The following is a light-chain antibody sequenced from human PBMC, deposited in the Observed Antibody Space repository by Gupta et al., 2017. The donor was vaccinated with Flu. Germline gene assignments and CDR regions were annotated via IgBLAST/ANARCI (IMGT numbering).Light chain of an antibody. Sequence: DIQMTQSPSTLSSPVGDRVTITCRASQSISSWLAWYQQKPGKAPKLLIYKASSLESGVPSRFSGSGSGTEFTLTISSLQPDDFATYYCQQYNSLIRFGPGTKVDIK. CDR2: KAS. J-gene: IGKJ3*01. CDR3: QQYNSLIR. CDR1: QSISSW. V-gene: IGKV1-5*03.